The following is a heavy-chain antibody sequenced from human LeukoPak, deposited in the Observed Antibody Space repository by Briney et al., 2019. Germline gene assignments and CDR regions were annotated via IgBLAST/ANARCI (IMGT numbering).Heavy chain of an antibody. CDR2: INNVASHI. V-gene: IGHV3-21*01. D-gene: IGHD2/OR15-2a*01. CDR3: TRDATYYLRYGYFDY. CDR1: GFSISSSA. J-gene: IGHJ4*02. Sequence: GGSLRLSCAASGFSISSSAMNWVRQAPGKGLEWVSSINNVASHIYYAGSVRGRFTISRDNAKNSVYLQMNSLRTEDTAVYYCTRDATYYLRYGYFDYWGQGTLVTVSS.